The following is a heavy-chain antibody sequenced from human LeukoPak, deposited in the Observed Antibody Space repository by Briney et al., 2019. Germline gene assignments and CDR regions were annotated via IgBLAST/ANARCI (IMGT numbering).Heavy chain of an antibody. V-gene: IGHV3-23*01. J-gene: IGHJ3*02. CDR1: GFTFSSYA. D-gene: IGHD5-12*01. Sequence: PGGSLRLSCAASGFTFSSYAVIWVRQAPGKGREWVSALSGSGGSTYYADSVKGRFTISRDNSKNTLYLQMNSLRAEDTAVYYCAKDKIRSFPTRTREYSGYDGSVAFDIWGQGTMVTVSS. CDR3: AKDKIRSFPTRTREYSGYDGSVAFDI. CDR2: LSGSGGST.